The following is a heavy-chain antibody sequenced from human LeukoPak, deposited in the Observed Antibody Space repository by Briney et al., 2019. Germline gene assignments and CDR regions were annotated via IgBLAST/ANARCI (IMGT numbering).Heavy chain of an antibody. V-gene: IGHV3-23*01. CDR2: ISGSGGST. CDR3: AKDLDVAPAAIFVY. D-gene: IGHD2-2*01. J-gene: IGHJ4*02. Sequence: GGSLRLSCAASGFTFNTYTMNWVRQAPGKGLEWVSAISGSGGSTYYADSVKGRFTISRDNSKNTLYLQMNSLRAEDTAVYYCAKDLDVAPAAIFVYWGQGTLVTVSS. CDR1: GFTFNTYT.